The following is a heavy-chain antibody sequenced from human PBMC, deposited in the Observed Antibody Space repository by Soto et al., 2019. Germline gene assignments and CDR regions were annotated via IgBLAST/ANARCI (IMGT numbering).Heavy chain of an antibody. CDR1: GGTFSSYT. J-gene: IGHJ4*02. CDR3: AGRARNTAAGTGNPDY. Sequence: QVQLVQSGAEVKKPGSSVKVSCKASGGTFSSYTIIWVRQAPGQGLEWMGRIIPILGIANYAQKFQGRVTITADKSTSTAYMELSSLRSEDTAVYYCAGRARNTAAGTGNPDYWGQGTLVTVSS. V-gene: IGHV1-69*02. D-gene: IGHD6-13*01. CDR2: IIPILGIA.